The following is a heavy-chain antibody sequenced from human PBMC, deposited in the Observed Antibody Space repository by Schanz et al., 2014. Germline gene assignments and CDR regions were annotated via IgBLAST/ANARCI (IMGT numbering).Heavy chain of an antibody. CDR2: ISNSGTTI. J-gene: IGHJ4*02. CDR3: ARDLISSGWYG. Sequence: VQLVESGGGLAQPGGSLRLSCAASGITFSDYYMSWIRQAPGKGLEWVSYISNSGTTIYYADSVKGRFTISRDNAKNSLYLQMNSLRVEDTAVYYCARDLISSGWYGWGQGTLVTVSS. CDR1: GITFSDYY. V-gene: IGHV3-11*01. D-gene: IGHD6-19*01.